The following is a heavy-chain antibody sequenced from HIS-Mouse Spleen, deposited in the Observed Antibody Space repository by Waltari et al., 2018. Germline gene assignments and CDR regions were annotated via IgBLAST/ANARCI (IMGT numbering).Heavy chain of an antibody. CDR3: AREIPYSSSWYDWYFDL. Sequence: QLQLQESGPGLVTPSETLSLTCTVSGGSISSSSYYWGWIRQPPGKGLEGIGSIYYSGSTYYNPYLKSRVTISVDTSKNQFSLKLSSVTAADTAVYYCAREIPYSSSWYDWYFDLWGRGTLVTVSS. J-gene: IGHJ2*01. CDR2: IYYSGST. CDR1: GGSISSSSYY. V-gene: IGHV4-39*07. D-gene: IGHD6-13*01.